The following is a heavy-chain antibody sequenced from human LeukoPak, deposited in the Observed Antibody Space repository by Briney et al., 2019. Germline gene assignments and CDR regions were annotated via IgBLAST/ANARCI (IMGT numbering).Heavy chain of an antibody. J-gene: IGHJ4*02. V-gene: IGHV3-7*01. D-gene: IGHD2-2*03. CDR3: ARDLDIVVVPAAMVPDY. CDR1: GFTFSSYW. Sequence: GGSLRLSCAASGFTFSSYWMSWVRQAPGKGLEWVANIKQDGSEKYYVVSVKGRFTISRDNAKNSLYLQMNSLRAEDTAVYYCARDLDIVVVPAAMVPDYWGQGTLVTVSS. CDR2: IKQDGSEK.